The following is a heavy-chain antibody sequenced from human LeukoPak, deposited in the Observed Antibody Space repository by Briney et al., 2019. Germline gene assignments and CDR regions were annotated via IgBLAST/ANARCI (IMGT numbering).Heavy chain of an antibody. J-gene: IGHJ4*02. CDR1: GYTFTRHS. D-gene: IGHD6-19*01. V-gene: IGHV1-46*01. CDR3: ARDNNGWARDY. Sequence: ASVKVSCKTSGYTFTRHSMHWVRQAPGQGLEWMGIINPNGGRTTYAQKIQGRVTMTRDMSTGTMYMEMSSLRSEDTAVYYCARDNNGWARDYWGQGTLVTVPS. CDR2: INPNGGRT.